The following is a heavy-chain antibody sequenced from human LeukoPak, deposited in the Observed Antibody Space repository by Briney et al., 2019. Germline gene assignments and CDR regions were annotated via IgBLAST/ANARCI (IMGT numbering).Heavy chain of an antibody. J-gene: IGHJ4*02. CDR2: IHYSGST. CDR3: ARQAERTLGPQDDY. Sequence: SETLSLTCTVSGASISSSSYYWGWIRQPPGKGPEWIGSIHYSGSTNYNPSLTSRVTISVDTSKNQFFLKLNSVTAADTAVYYCARQAERTLGPQDDYWGQGTLVTVSS. V-gene: IGHV4-39*01. D-gene: IGHD1-1*01. CDR1: GASISSSSYY.